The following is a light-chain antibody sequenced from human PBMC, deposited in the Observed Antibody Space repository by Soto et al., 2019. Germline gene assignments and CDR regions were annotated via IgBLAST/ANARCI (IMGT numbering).Light chain of an antibody. CDR2: VYSDGDH. CDR1: SGYSSNA. V-gene: IGLV4-69*01. J-gene: IGLJ2*01. Sequence: QPVLTQSPSASASLGASVKLTCTLSSGYSSNAIAWHQQQAETGPRYLMRVYSDGDHNKGDGIPDRFSGSSSGAERYLTISSLQSDDEADYYCQTWGTGIVEFGGGTKLTVL. CDR3: QTWGTGIVE.